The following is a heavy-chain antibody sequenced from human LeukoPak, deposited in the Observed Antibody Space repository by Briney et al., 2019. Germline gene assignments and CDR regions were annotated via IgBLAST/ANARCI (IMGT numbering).Heavy chain of an antibody. CDR1: GFTFSSYS. Sequence: GGSLRLSCAASGFTFSSYSMNWVRQAPGKGLEWVSSINSSSSDIYYADSVKGRFTISRDNAKNSMYLQMNSLRAEDTAVCYCARGAPGDCSGGSCYYYYGMDVWGKGTTVTVSS. J-gene: IGHJ6*04. CDR3: ARGAPGDCSGGSCYYYYGMDV. D-gene: IGHD2-15*01. CDR2: INSSSSDI. V-gene: IGHV3-21*01.